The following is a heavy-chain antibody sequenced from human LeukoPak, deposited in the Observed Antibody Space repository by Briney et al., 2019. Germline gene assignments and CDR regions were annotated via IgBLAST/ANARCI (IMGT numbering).Heavy chain of an antibody. D-gene: IGHD6-13*01. Sequence: GGSLRLSCAASGFTFSSYWMSWVRQAPGKGLEWVAVISFDGSNAYYADSVKGRFTISRDNSENTLYLQMSTLSAEDTAVYYCATTYSSGWYVNYYYGMDVWGQGTTVTVSS. J-gene: IGHJ6*02. V-gene: IGHV3-30*03. CDR1: GFTFSSYW. CDR2: ISFDGSNA. CDR3: ATTYSSGWYVNYYYGMDV.